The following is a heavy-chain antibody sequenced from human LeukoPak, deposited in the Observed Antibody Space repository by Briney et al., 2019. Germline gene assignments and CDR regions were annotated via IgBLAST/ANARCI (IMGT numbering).Heavy chain of an antibody. J-gene: IGHJ6*02. CDR3: ARHWGHNYYYGLGV. V-gene: IGHV4-39*01. CDR2: QYYGSHT. Sequence: SETLSLTCSVSSGSFRDKYYWGWIRQPPGKGLEWIASQYYGSHTYYTPSLESRVTISLDASRNQFSLQLRSVTAADTAVYYCARHWGHNYYYGLGVWGQGTSVIVAS. D-gene: IGHD3-16*01. CDR1: SGSFRDKYY.